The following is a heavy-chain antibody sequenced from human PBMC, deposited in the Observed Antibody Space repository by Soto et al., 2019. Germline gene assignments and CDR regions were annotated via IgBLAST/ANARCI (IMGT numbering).Heavy chain of an antibody. CDR1: GFTFTGYY. CDR2: INPNSGVA. CDR3: AKDDAGHPDF. D-gene: IGHD6-13*01. Sequence: ASVKVSCKASGFTFTGYYMHWVRQAPGLGLEWIGWINPNSGVANYAQKFHDWVTITRDTSITTAYMELSGLKSDDTAVYFCAKDDAGHPDFWGQGTLVTVSS. V-gene: IGHV1-2*04. J-gene: IGHJ4*02.